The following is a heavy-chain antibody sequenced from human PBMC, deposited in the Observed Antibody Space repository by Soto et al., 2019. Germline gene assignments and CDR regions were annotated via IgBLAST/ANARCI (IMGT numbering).Heavy chain of an antibody. Sequence: GGSLRLSCAASGFTFSSYAMSWVRQAPGKGLEWVSAISGSGGGTYYADSVKGRFTISRDNSKNTLFLQMNSLRAEDTAVYYCAKWGSREWTSYYGMDVWGQGTTVTVSS. CDR1: GFTFSSYA. J-gene: IGHJ6*02. CDR2: ISGSGGGT. CDR3: AKWGSREWTSYYGMDV. V-gene: IGHV3-23*01. D-gene: IGHD3-3*01.